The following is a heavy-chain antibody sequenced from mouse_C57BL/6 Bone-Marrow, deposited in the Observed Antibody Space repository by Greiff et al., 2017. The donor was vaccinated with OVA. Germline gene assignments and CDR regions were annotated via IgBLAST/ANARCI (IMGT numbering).Heavy chain of an antibody. CDR1: GYTFPGYW. Sequence: VQLKESGAELMKPGASVKLSCKATGYTFPGYWIEWVKQRPGHGLEWIGEILPGSGSTTYNEKFKGKATFTADTSSNTAYMQLSSLTTEDSAIYYCARANWDDYFDYWGQGTTLTVSS. J-gene: IGHJ2*01. CDR3: ARANWDDYFDY. D-gene: IGHD4-1*01. V-gene: IGHV1-9*01. CDR2: ILPGSGST.